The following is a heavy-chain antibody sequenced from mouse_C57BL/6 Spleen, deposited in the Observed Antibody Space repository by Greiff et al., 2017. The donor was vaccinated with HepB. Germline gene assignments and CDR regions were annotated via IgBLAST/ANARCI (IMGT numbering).Heavy chain of an antibody. D-gene: IGHD3-2*02. CDR1: GFTFSSYG. Sequence: EVQVVESGGDLVKPGGSLKLSCAASGFTFSSYGMSWVRQTPDKRLEWVATISSGGSYTYYPDSVKGRFTISRDNAKNTLYLQMSSLKSEDTAMYYCATLDSSAWFACWGQGTLVTVSA. CDR2: ISSGGSYT. V-gene: IGHV5-6*01. CDR3: ATLDSSAWFAC. J-gene: IGHJ3*01.